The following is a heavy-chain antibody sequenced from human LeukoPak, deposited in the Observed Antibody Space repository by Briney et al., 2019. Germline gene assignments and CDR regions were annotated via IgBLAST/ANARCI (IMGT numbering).Heavy chain of an antibody. J-gene: IGHJ4*02. V-gene: IGHV3-33*01. CDR1: GFTFSSYG. CDR3: ARDKAGDHDY. D-gene: IGHD7-27*01. CDR2: IWYDGSNQ. Sequence: PGGSLRLSCAASGFTFSSYGMHWVRQAPGKGLEWVAVIWYDGSNQYYAASVKGRFTISRDNSKNRLYLQMNSLRAEERAVYYCARDKAGDHDYWGEGTLVTVS.